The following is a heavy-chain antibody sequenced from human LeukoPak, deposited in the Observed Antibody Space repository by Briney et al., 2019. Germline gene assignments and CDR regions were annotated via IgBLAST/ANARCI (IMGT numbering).Heavy chain of an antibody. CDR1: GFTFSSYG. D-gene: IGHD2-15*01. Sequence: PGGSLRLSCAASGFTFSSYGMHWVRQAPGKGLEWVALIWYDGNNKYYADSVKGRFTISRDNSKNMLYLQMNSLRAEDTAMFYCARSYCSGGSGYSGCYYGMDVWGKGTTVTGSS. CDR3: ARSYCSGGSGYSGCYYGMDV. CDR2: IWYDGNNK. J-gene: IGHJ6*04. V-gene: IGHV3-33*01.